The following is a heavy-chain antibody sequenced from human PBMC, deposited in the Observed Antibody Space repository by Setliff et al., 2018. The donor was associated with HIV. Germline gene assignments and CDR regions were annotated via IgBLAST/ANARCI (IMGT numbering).Heavy chain of an antibody. CDR1: GYTFTSFG. Sequence: GASVKVSCKASGYTFTSFGISWVRQAPGQGLEWMGWISAYNGNTTYAQGFTGRFVFSLDTSVSTAYLQISSLEAEDTAVYYCARDLNKGSIDYWGQGTLVTVSS. CDR3: ARDLNKGSIDY. V-gene: IGHV7-4-1*02. CDR2: ISAYNGNT. D-gene: IGHD3-10*01. J-gene: IGHJ4*02.